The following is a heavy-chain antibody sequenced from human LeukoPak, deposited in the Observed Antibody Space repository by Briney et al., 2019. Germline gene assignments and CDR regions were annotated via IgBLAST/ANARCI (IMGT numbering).Heavy chain of an antibody. CDR1: GGSIISSNW. CDR3: ARRAVAGTTYFDY. Sequence: SETLSLTCAVSGGSIISSNWWSWVRQPPGKGLEWIGEIYHSGSTNYNPSLKSRVTISVDKSKNQFSLKLSSVTAADTAVYYCARRAVAGTTYFDYWGQGTLVTVSS. J-gene: IGHJ4*02. CDR2: IYHSGST. D-gene: IGHD6-19*01. V-gene: IGHV4-4*02.